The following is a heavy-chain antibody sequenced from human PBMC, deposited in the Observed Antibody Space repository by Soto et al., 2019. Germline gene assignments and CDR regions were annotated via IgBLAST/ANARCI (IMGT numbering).Heavy chain of an antibody. V-gene: IGHV1-24*01. CDR2: FDPEDGET. Sequence: ASVKVSCKASGGTFSSYAISWVRQAPGKGLEWMGGFDPEDGETIYAQKFQGRVTMTEDTSTDTAYMELSSLRSEDTAVYYCATSPYYYGSGSKDYWGQGTLVTVSS. J-gene: IGHJ4*02. CDR3: ATSPYYYGSGSKDY. CDR1: GGTFSSYA. D-gene: IGHD3-10*01.